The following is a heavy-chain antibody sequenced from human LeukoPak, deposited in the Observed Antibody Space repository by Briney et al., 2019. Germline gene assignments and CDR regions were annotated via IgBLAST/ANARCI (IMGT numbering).Heavy chain of an antibody. CDR1: GFSFSSYA. CDR3: AKRPGYTTGWFFDF. V-gene: IGHV3-23*01. J-gene: IGHJ4*02. Sequence: PGGSLRLTCAASGFSFSSYAMGWVRQAPGKGLEWVSSISGSGDNTYYAESVKGRFTISRDNSKNTLFLQMNSLRAEDTAVFYCAKRPGYTTGWFFDFWGQGTLVTVSP. CDR2: ISGSGDNT. D-gene: IGHD6-19*01.